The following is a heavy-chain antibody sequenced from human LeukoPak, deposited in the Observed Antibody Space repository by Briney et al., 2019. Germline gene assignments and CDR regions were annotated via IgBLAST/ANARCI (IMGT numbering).Heavy chain of an antibody. D-gene: IGHD6-19*01. V-gene: IGHV3-23*01. CDR3: AKEVVGQWLSQRYYFDY. CDR2: ISGSGGST. CDR1: GYTFSCYA. Sequence: SLRLSCAASGYTFSCYAMSWVSKAPGKGMEWVSAISGSGGSTYYADSVKGRFTISRDNSKHTLYLQMNSLRAADTALYYWAKEVVGQWLSQRYYFDYWGQGTLVTVSS. J-gene: IGHJ4*02.